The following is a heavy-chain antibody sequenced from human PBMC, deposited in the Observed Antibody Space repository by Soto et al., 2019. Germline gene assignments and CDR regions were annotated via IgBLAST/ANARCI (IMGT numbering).Heavy chain of an antibody. CDR3: ARLIGDSWLDS. CDR1: GGSITTYQ. J-gene: IGHJ5*01. V-gene: IGHV4-59*08. CDR2: GYSGFT. Sequence: PSETLSLTCTVSGGSITTYQWIWIRQPPGKGLEWIGGYSGFTDYNPSLESRITINADTSNNQLSLQLNSVTPDDTAVYYCARLIGDSWLDSWGQGTLVSVS.